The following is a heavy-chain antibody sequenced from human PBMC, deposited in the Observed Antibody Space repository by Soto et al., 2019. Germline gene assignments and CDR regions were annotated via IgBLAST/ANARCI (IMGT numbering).Heavy chain of an antibody. V-gene: IGHV3-53*01. Sequence: GGSLRLSCAASGFTVSSNYMSWVRQAPGKGLEWVSVIYSGGSTYYADSVKGRFTISRDNSKNTLYLQMNSLRAEDTAVYYCERTVYSRGWYLDYWGQGTLVTVSS. CDR1: GFTVSSNY. CDR2: IYSGGST. CDR3: ERTVYSRGWYLDY. J-gene: IGHJ4*02. D-gene: IGHD6-19*01.